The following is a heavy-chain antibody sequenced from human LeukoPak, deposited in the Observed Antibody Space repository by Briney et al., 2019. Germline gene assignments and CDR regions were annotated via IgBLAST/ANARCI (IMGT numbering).Heavy chain of an antibody. CDR1: GGSISGYY. V-gene: IGHV4-59*01. CDR3: ARDFDDGYNLALDY. CDR2: IYYSGST. Sequence: PSETLSLTCTVSGGSISGYYWSWIRQPPGKGLKWIGYIYYSGSTSYNPSLKSRVTISVDTSKNQFSLKLSSVTAADTAVYYRARDFDDGYNLALDYWGQGTLVTVSS. D-gene: IGHD5-24*01. J-gene: IGHJ4*02.